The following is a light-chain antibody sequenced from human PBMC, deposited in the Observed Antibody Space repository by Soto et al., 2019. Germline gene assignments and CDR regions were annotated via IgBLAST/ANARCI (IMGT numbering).Light chain of an antibody. CDR3: QQSYRTPHT. CDR2: SAS. CDR1: QGVSAY. V-gene: IGKV1-39*01. Sequence: DIQMTQSPSSLSASVGDRVTITCRASQGVSAYLLWYQQTQGRAPKLLIYSASNFVSGVPSRFSGSRSWTSFTLTISSLQPEDFATYYGQQSYRTPHTFGQGTELETK. J-gene: IGKJ2*01.